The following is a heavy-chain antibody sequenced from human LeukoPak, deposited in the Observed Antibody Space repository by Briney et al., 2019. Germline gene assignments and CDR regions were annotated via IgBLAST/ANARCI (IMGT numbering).Heavy chain of an antibody. CDR2: IYYSGST. V-gene: IGHV4-39*07. Sequence: SETLSLTCSVSGGSISSSSYYWGWIRQPPGKGLEWIGSIYYSGSTYYKPSLKSRVTISVDTSKNQFSLKLSSVTAADTAVYYCARVGSSKKASYYYYYMDVWGKGTTVTVSS. D-gene: IGHD6-13*01. CDR3: ARVGSSKKASYYYYYMDV. J-gene: IGHJ6*03. CDR1: GGSISSSSYY.